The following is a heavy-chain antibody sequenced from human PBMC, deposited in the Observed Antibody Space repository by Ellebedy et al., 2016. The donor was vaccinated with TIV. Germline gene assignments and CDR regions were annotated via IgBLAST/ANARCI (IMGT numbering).Heavy chain of an antibody. CDR2: ISYSGAPM. CDR3: ARLGVIAAAGASDY. CDR1: GFTFSGYY. V-gene: IGHV3-11*01. D-gene: IGHD6-25*01. Sequence: PGGSLRLSCAASGFTFSGYYMSWFRQAPGKGPEWVSYISYSGAPMYYADSVKGQFTTSRDNAENSFYLQMNSLRAEDTAVYYCARLGVIAAAGASDYWGQGTLVIVSS. J-gene: IGHJ4*02.